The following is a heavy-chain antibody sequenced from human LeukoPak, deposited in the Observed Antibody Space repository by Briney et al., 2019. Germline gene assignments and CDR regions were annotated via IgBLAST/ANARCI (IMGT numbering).Heavy chain of an antibody. V-gene: IGHV3-74*01. Sequence: QTGGSLRLSSAASGFTFSEYWMHWVRQAPGKGLMWVSRIHKDGHNTWYADSVKGRCTISRDNAENTVYLQLNSLRVEDTAVYYCARESEAAGTYYLDHWGQGNLVTVSS. CDR3: ARESEAAGTYYLDH. D-gene: IGHD6-25*01. J-gene: IGHJ4*02. CDR1: GFTFSEYW. CDR2: IHKDGHNT.